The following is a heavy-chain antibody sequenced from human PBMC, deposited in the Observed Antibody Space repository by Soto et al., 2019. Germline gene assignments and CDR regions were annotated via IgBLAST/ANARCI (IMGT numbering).Heavy chain of an antibody. J-gene: IGHJ4*02. Sequence: GGSLRLSCAASGFTSSSYSMNWVRQAPGKGLEWVSYISSSSSTIYYADSVKGRFTISRDNAKNSLYLQMNSLRAEDTAVYYCARDRASPSGYDWQPHSRPDYWGQGTLVTVSS. CDR3: ARDRASPSGYDWQPHSRPDY. D-gene: IGHD5-12*01. CDR2: ISSSSSTI. CDR1: GFTSSSYS. V-gene: IGHV3-48*01.